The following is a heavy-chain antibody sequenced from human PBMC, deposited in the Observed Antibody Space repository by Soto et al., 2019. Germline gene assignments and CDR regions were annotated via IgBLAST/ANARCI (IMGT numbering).Heavy chain of an antibody. CDR2: ISYDGSNK. CDR1: GFTFSSYG. V-gene: IGHV3-30*18. CDR3: AKSGGMVYAIVYYYYCMDV. D-gene: IGHD2-8*01. J-gene: IGHJ6*02. Sequence: PGGSLRLSCAASGFTFSSYGMHWVRQAPGKGLEWVAVISYDGSNKYYADSVKGRFTISRDNSKNTLYLQMNSLRAEDTAVYYCAKSGGMVYAIVYYYYCMDVWGQGTTFPVSS.